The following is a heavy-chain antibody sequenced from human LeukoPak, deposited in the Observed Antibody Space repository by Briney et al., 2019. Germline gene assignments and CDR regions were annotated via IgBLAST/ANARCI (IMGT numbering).Heavy chain of an antibody. CDR3: AKDLPIHI. Sequence: GGSLRPSCAASGFTFSSYAMSWVRQAPGKGLEWVSSIGEGGDSTYYADSVKGRFTISRENSKNTLYLRMNSLRAEDTAVYYCAKDLPIHIWGQGTMVTVSS. CDR2: IGEGGDST. V-gene: IGHV3-23*01. CDR1: GFTFSSYA. J-gene: IGHJ3*02.